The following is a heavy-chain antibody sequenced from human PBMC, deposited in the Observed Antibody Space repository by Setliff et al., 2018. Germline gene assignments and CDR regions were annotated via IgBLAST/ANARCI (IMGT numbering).Heavy chain of an antibody. J-gene: IGHJ4*02. Sequence: ASVKVSCKASGYTFSHSGIAWVRQAPGQGLEWMGWISVYTGNTNYAPKLQGRVTMTTDASTSTAYMELRGLTSDDTAVYYCSRLVRYCSKTTCQTASGAELWGQGTLVTVSS. CDR3: SRLVRYCSKTTCQTASGAEL. CDR2: ISVYTGNT. CDR1: GYTFSHSG. V-gene: IGHV1-18*01. D-gene: IGHD2-8*01.